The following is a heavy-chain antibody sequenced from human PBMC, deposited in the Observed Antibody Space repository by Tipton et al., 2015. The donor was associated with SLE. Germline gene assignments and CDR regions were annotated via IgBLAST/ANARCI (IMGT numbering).Heavy chain of an antibody. CDR2: IYHSGST. D-gene: IGHD3-3*01. CDR3: AKSVGGYYDSWSGNFYNYGMDV. Sequence: LRLSCTVSGYSISSGYYWGWIRQPPGKGLEWIGSIYHSGSTYYNPSLKSRVIISVDTSKNQSSLKLTSVTAADTAVYYCAKSVGGYYDSWSGNFYNYGMDVWGQGTTVTVSS. V-gene: IGHV4-38-2*02. J-gene: IGHJ6*02. CDR1: GYSISSGYY.